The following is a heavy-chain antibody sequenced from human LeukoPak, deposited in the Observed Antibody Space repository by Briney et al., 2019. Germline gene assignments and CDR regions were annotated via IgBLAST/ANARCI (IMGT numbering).Heavy chain of an antibody. Sequence: GESLKISCKGSGYSFTNYWIGWVRQMPGKGLEWMAFINPGDSDTRYSPSFQGHVTISVDKSINAAYLQWGSLKASDTAMYYCARQGDAVVTDVWGQGTTVIVSS. CDR3: ARQGDAVVTDV. D-gene: IGHD4-23*01. J-gene: IGHJ6*02. CDR2: INPGDSDT. CDR1: GYSFTNYW. V-gene: IGHV5-51*01.